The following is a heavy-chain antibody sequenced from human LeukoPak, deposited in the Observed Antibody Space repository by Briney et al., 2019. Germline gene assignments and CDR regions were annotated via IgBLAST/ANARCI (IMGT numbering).Heavy chain of an antibody. V-gene: IGHV1-2*02. J-gene: IGHJ4*02. CDR3: ARDRYGDGFAHFDY. D-gene: IGHD5-24*01. CDR2: ITPSGGT. CDR1: GYTFTSYA. Sequence: ASVKVSCKASGYTFTSYAMHWVRQAPGQGLEWMGWITPSGGTNYPQKFQGRVAITRDTSISTAYMDLSRLTSDDTAVYYCARDRYGDGFAHFDYWGQGTLVTVSS.